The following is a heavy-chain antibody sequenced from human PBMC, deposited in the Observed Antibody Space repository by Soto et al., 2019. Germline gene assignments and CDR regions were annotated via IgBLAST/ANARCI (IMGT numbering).Heavy chain of an antibody. CDR2: IIPIFGTA. Sequence: QVQLVQSGAEVKKPGSSVKVSCKASGGTFSSYAISWVRQAPGQGLEWMGGIIPIFGTANYAQKFQGRVTITADESTSTAYMELSSLRSEDTAVYYCARARINSPAAACTYYYYGMDVWGQGTTVTVSS. J-gene: IGHJ6*02. CDR1: GGTFSSYA. V-gene: IGHV1-69*01. CDR3: ARARINSPAAACTYYYYGMDV. D-gene: IGHD6-13*01.